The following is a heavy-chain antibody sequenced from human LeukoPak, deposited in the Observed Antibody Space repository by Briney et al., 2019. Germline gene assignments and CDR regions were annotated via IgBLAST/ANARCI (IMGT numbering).Heavy chain of an antibody. CDR3: ARADGYTKPRDY. D-gene: IGHD3-16*01. CDR2: MYDGGDT. Sequence: GGSLRLSCAASGFAVNRNYMSWVRQAPGKGLEWVSVMYDGGDTYYTDSVKGRFTISRDISKNTLHLQMNSLRAEDTAVYYCARADGYTKPRDYWGQGTLVTVSS. V-gene: IGHV3-53*01. J-gene: IGHJ4*02. CDR1: GFAVNRNY.